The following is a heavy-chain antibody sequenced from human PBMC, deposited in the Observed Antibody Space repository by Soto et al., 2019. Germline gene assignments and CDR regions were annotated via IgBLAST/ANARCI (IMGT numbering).Heavy chain of an antibody. CDR3: AKDARPDGYWDFDY. CDR2: IYGSGDST. CDR1: GGSISSYY. D-gene: IGHD5-12*01. J-gene: IGHJ4*02. V-gene: IGHV3-23*01. Sequence: ETLSLTCTVSGGSISSYYWSWVRQAPGKGLEWVSGIYGSGDSTFYADSVKGRFTIPRDNSKNTLYLQMNSLRAEDTAVYYCAKDARPDGYWDFDYWGQGTLVTVSS.